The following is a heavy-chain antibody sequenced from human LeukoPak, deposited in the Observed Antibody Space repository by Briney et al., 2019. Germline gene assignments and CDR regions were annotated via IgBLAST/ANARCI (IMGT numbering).Heavy chain of an antibody. CDR2: INWNGGST. CDR1: GFTFDDYR. J-gene: IGHJ6*03. V-gene: IGHV3-20*04. CDR3: ARGKYYYYYMDV. Sequence: GGSLRLSCAASGFTFDDYRMSWVRQAPGKGLEWVSGINWNGGSTGYADSVKGRFTISRDNAKNSLYLQMNSLRAEDTALYYCARGKYYYYYMDVWGKGTTVTVSS.